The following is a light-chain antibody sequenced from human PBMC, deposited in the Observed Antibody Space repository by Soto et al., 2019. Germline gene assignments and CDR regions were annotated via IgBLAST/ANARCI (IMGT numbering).Light chain of an antibody. CDR1: QSISSY. V-gene: IGKV1-39*01. CDR2: AAS. J-gene: IGKJ2*02. CDR3: QQSYSTPPCT. Sequence: DIQMTQSPSSLSASVGDRVTITCRASQSISSYLNWYQQKPGKAPKLLIYAASSLQSGVPSRFSGIGSGTDFTLTISSLQPEDFATYYCQQSYSTPPCTFGQGTKLEIK.